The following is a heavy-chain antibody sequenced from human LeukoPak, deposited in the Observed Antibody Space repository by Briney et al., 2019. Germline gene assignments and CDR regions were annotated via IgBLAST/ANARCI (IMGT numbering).Heavy chain of an antibody. CDR2: INPSGGST. J-gene: IGHJ5*02. V-gene: IGHV1-46*01. CDR3: AREVLWFGELFDPNWFDP. Sequence: PGASVKVSCKASGCTFTSYYMHWVRQAPGQGLEWMGIINPSGGSTSYAQKFQGRVTMTRDTSTSTVYMELSGLRSEGTAVYYCAREVLWFGELFDPNWFDPWGQGTLVTVSS. CDR1: GCTFTSYY. D-gene: IGHD3-10*01.